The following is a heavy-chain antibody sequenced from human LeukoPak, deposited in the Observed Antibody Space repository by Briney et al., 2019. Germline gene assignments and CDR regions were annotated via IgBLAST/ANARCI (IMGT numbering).Heavy chain of an antibody. Sequence: SQTLSLTFAVSGPSISSGGYSWSWFGQPPEKGLEWIGYIYHSGSTYYNPSLKSRVTISVDRSKNQFSLKLSSVTAADTAVYYCARAPYYGDFPYYFDYWGQGTLVTVSS. V-gene: IGHV4-30-2*01. CDR2: IYHSGST. D-gene: IGHD4-17*01. CDR1: GPSISSGGYS. CDR3: ARAPYYGDFPYYFDY. J-gene: IGHJ4*02.